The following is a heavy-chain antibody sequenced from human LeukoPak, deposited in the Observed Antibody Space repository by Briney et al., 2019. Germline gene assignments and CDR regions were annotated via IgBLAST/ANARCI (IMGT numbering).Heavy chain of an antibody. CDR1: GGSISSSSYY. V-gene: IGHV4-39*07. CDR2: IYFGGRT. D-gene: IGHD5-18*01. J-gene: IGHJ4*02. Sequence: PSETLSLTCTVSGGSISSSSYYWGWIRRPPGKGLEWIGSIYFGGRTYYNPSLKSRLTISVDTSRNQFSLKLNSVTAADTAFYYCMRDEQWLTYWGQGTLVTVSS. CDR3: MRDEQWLTY.